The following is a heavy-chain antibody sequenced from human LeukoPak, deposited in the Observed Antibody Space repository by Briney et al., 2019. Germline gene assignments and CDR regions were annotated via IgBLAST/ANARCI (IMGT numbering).Heavy chain of an antibody. Sequence: SETLSLTCAVSGYSISSGYYWGWIRQPPGKGLEWTGSIYHSGSTYYNPSLKSRVTISVDTSKNQFSLKLSSVTAADTAVYYCASFGTGRTHYYYMDVWGRGTTVTVSS. CDR1: GYSISSGYY. CDR2: IYHSGST. J-gene: IGHJ6*03. D-gene: IGHD1-7*01. V-gene: IGHV4-38-2*01. CDR3: ASFGTGRTHYYYMDV.